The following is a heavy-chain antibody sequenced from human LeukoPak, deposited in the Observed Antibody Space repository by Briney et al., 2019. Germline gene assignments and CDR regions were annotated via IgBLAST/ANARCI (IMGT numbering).Heavy chain of an antibody. J-gene: IGHJ5*02. CDR2: IYTGVSES. V-gene: IGHV5-51*01. Sequence: GESLKISCKDPEYSFSSHWFAWVRQIPGKGLEWMGNIYTGVSESRYSPSSQGQGTISADKSISTAYLQLSSLKASDTAMYYCARRYRSSWFVGSWGQGTLVTVSS. D-gene: IGHD6-13*01. CDR3: ARRYRSSWFVGS. CDR1: EYSFSSHW.